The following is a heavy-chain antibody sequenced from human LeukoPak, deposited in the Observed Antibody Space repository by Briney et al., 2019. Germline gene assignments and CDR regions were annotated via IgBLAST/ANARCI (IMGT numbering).Heavy chain of an antibody. Sequence: ASVKVSCKASGYTFTSYGISWVRQAPGQGLEWMGWISAYNGNTNYAQKLQGRVTITTDESTSTAYMELSSLRSEDTAVYYCARGANYYDSSGYYSLWGQGTLVTVSS. CDR2: ISAYNGNT. CDR3: ARGANYYDSSGYYSL. V-gene: IGHV1-18*01. J-gene: IGHJ4*02. D-gene: IGHD3-22*01. CDR1: GYTFTSYG.